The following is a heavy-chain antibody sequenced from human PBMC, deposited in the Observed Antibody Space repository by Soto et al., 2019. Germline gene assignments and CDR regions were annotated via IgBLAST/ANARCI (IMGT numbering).Heavy chain of an antibody. D-gene: IGHD1-26*01. CDR3: ARSSGSYNDWFDH. CDR2: IIPIFGTA. CDR1: GGTFSSYA. V-gene: IGHV1-69*13. J-gene: IGHJ5*02. Sequence: SVKVSCKASGGTFSSYAISWVRQAPGQGLEWMGGIIPIFGTANYAQKFQGRVTITADESTSTAYMELSSLRSEDTAVYYCARSSGSYNDWFDHWGQGTLVTVSS.